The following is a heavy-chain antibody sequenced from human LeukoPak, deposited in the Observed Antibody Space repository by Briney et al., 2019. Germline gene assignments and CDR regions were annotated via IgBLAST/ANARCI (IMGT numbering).Heavy chain of an antibody. D-gene: IGHD3-16*01. CDR3: ARGGGLDV. V-gene: IGHV3-7*03. CDR2: IKQDGSER. CDR1: GFTFSIYW. Sequence: GGSLRLSCAASGFTFSIYWMSWVRQAPGKGLEWVANIKQDGSERYYVDSVKGRFTLSRDNAKNSLYLQMNSLRAEDTAVYFCARGGGLDVWGQGATVTVSS. J-gene: IGHJ6*02.